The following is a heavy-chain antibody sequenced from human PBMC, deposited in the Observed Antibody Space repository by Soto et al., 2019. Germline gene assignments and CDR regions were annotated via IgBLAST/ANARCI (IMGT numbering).Heavy chain of an antibody. CDR1: GYLFNSYG. J-gene: IGHJ4*02. Sequence: QVQLVQSGAEVKQPGASVKVSCKTSGYLFNSYGLSWVRQAPGQGLEWMGWISGYNAKTTYEQKFQGRVIMTIDTSTSTAYMELRSLRFDDTAVHYCARDETYSSYYFDYWGQGTLVTVSS. CDR2: ISGYNAKT. D-gene: IGHD4-4*01. V-gene: IGHV1-18*04. CDR3: ARDETYSSYYFDY.